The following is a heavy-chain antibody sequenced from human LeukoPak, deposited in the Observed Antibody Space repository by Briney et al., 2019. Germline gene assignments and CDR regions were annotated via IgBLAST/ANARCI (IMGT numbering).Heavy chain of an antibody. CDR3: ARDSYYYDRSGPLGPVQH. V-gene: IGHV3-66*01. D-gene: IGHD3-22*01. CDR2: IYSDGSK. Sequence: QAGGSLRLSCAASGFTVSTNCMSWVRQAPGKGLEWVSIIYSDGSKYYADSVKGRFTISRDNSKNTLFLQMNSLRAEDTAVYYCARDSYYYDRSGPLGPVQHWGQGTLVTVSS. J-gene: IGHJ1*01. CDR1: GFTVSTNC.